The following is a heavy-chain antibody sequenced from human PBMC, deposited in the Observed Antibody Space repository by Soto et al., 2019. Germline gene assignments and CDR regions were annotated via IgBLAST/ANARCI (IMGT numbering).Heavy chain of an antibody. Sequence: SVKVSCKASGGTFSSYAISWVRQAPGQGLEWMGGIIPIFGTANSAQKFQGRVTITADKSTSTAYMELSSLRSEDTAVYYCASDDSSGYYFDYWGQGTLVTVSS. CDR2: IIPIFGTA. V-gene: IGHV1-69*06. CDR3: ASDDSSGYYFDY. J-gene: IGHJ4*02. D-gene: IGHD3-22*01. CDR1: GGTFSSYA.